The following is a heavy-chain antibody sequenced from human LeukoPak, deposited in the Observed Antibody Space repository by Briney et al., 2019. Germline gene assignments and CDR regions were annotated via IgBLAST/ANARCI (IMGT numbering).Heavy chain of an antibody. D-gene: IGHD3-22*01. CDR1: GFTFSSYA. CDR2: ISYDGSNK. Sequence: TGGSLGLSCAASGFTFSSYAMHWVRQAPGKGLEWVAVISYDGSNKYYADSVKGRITISRDNSKNTLYLQMNSLRAEDTAVYYCAKVHLTYYYDSSGYGFQDYWGQGTLVIVSS. V-gene: IGHV3-30*18. CDR3: AKVHLTYYYDSSGYGFQDY. J-gene: IGHJ4*02.